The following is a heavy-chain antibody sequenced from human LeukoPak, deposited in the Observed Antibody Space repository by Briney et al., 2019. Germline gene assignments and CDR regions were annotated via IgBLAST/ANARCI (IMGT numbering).Heavy chain of an antibody. CDR3: ARVIAADNGLDY. D-gene: IGHD2-8*01. J-gene: IGHJ4*02. CDR2: VYYTGTT. Sequence: KPSETLSLTCTVSGGSISSHYWSWIRRPPGKGLEWIGYVYYTGTTNYNPSLKSRLTISLDTSKKQFSLNLRSVTAADTAVYYCARVIAADNGLDYWGQGTLVTVSS. CDR1: GGSISSHY. V-gene: IGHV4-59*11.